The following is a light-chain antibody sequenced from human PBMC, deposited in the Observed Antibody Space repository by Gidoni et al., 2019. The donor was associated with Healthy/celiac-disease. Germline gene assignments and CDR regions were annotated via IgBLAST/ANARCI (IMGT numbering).Light chain of an antibody. J-gene: IGLJ2*01. CDR1: SSDVGSYNL. CDR2: EVS. V-gene: IGLV2-23*02. Sequence: QSALTQPASVSGSPGQSITISCTGTSSDVGSYNLFSWYQQPPGKAPKLMIYEVSKRPSGVSNRFSGSKSGNTASLTISGLQAEDEADYYCCSYAGSSTVVFGGGTKLTVL. CDR3: CSYAGSSTVV.